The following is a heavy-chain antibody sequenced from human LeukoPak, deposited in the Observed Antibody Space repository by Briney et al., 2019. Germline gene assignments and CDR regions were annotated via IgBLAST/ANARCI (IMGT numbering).Heavy chain of an antibody. CDR1: GGSVSSGGYY. V-gene: IGHV4-31*03. CDR3: ARVDYGDYRFDY. D-gene: IGHD4-17*01. Sequence: SETLSLTCTVSGGSVSSGGYYWSWIRQHPGKGLEWIGYIYYSGSTYYNPSLKSRITISVDTSKNQFSLKLSSVTAADTAVYYCARVDYGDYRFDYWGQGTLVTVSS. J-gene: IGHJ4*02. CDR2: IYYSGST.